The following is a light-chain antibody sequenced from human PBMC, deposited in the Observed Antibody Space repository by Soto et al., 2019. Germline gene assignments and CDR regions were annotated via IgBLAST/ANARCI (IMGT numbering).Light chain of an antibody. CDR1: QSVSNY. J-gene: IGKJ1*01. CDR3: QQRSIWPWT. V-gene: IGKV3-11*01. Sequence: EIVLTQSPATLSLSPGETATLSCRASQSVSNYLAWYQQKPGQAPRLLMYDASNRATGIPPRFSGSGFGTDFTLTISSLEPEDSAVYYCQQRSIWPWTFGQGTKVEIK. CDR2: DAS.